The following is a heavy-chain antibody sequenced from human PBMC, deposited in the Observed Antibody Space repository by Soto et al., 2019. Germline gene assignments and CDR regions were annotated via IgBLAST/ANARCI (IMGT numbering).Heavy chain of an antibody. CDR2: ISYDGSNK. CDR1: GFTFSSYA. Sequence: QVQLVESGGGVVQHGRSLRLSCAASGFTFSSYAMHWVRQAPGKGLEWVAVISYDGSNKYYADSVKGRFTISRDNSKNTLYLQMNSLRAEDTAVYYCARDSRYDFWSGYPDYWGQGTLVTVSA. J-gene: IGHJ4*02. V-gene: IGHV3-30-3*01. CDR3: ARDSRYDFWSGYPDY. D-gene: IGHD3-3*01.